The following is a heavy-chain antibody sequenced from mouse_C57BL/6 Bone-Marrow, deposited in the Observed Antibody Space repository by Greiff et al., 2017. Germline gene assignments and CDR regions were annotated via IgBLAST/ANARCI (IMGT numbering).Heavy chain of an antibody. V-gene: IGHV1-55*01. D-gene: IGHD1-1*01. CDR2: IYPGSGST. CDR1: GYTFTSYW. Sequence: QVQLKQPGAELVKPGASVKMSCKASGYTFTSYWITWVKQRPGQGLEWIGDIYPGSGSTNYNEKFESKATLTVDTSSSTAYMQLSSLTSEDSAVYYCARSYYGTWFAYWGQGTLVTVSA. CDR3: ARSYYGTWFAY. J-gene: IGHJ3*01.